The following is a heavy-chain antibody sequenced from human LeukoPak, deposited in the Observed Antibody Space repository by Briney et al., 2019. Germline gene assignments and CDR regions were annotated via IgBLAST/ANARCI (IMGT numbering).Heavy chain of an antibody. CDR2: INYSGST. V-gene: IGHV4-59*01. Sequence: SETLSLTCTVSGGSIRSYYWSWIRQPPGKGLAWIGDINYSGSTKYKPSLKSRVTISVDTSKNQFSLKLSSVTAADTAVYSCARVYPYYYDNSGYSGYFDYWGQGILVTVSS. J-gene: IGHJ4*02. CDR3: ARVYPYYYDNSGYSGYFDY. CDR1: GGSIRSYY. D-gene: IGHD3-22*01.